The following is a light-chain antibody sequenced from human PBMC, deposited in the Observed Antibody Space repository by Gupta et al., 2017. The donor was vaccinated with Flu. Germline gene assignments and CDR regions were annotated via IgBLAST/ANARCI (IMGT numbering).Light chain of an antibody. CDR2: LGS. J-gene: IGKJ4*01. CDR1: QSLLHSNGYNY. V-gene: IGKV2-28*01. Sequence: DIVMTQSPLSLPVTPGEPASISCRSSQSLLHSNGYNYLDWYLQKPGQSPQLLIYLGSNRASGVPDRFSGSGSGTDFTLKSSRVEAEDVGVYYGMQALQTPFGGGTKVEIK. CDR3: MQALQTP.